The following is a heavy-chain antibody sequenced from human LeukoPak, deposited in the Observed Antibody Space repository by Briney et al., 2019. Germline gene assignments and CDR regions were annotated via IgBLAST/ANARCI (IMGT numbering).Heavy chain of an antibody. CDR1: GFHYSSYA. D-gene: IGHD2-15*01. CDR3: VRGYSFGPYGMDV. CDR2: ISDSGGST. Sequence: GGSLRLSCSASGFHYSSYAMHWVRQAPGKGLEYVSAISDSGGSTYYADSVKGRFTISRDNSKNTLYLQMSSLRAEDTAVYFCVRGYSFGPYGMDVWGQGTTVTVSS. J-gene: IGHJ6*02. V-gene: IGHV3-64D*09.